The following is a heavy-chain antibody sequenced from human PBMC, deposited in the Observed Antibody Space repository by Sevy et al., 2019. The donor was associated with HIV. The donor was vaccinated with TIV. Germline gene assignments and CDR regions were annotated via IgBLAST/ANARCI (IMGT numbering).Heavy chain of an antibody. CDR2: ISSGSTYI. J-gene: IGHJ4*02. CDR1: GFTFSDYY. D-gene: IGHD6-13*01. Sequence: GGSLRLSCAASGFTFSDYYMTWIRQAPGKGLEWVSYISSGSTYINYADSVKGRFTISRDNAKNSLYLQMNSVRAEDTAVYYCAKDSRVYSSSHFDYWGQGTLVTVSS. CDR3: AKDSRVYSSSHFDY. V-gene: IGHV3-11*06.